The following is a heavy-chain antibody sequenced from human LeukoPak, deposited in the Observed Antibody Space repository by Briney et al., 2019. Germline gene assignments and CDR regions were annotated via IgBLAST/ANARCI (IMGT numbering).Heavy chain of an antibody. CDR3: ARWGIEVDY. CDR1: GGSISSYY. Sequence: SETLSLTCTVSGGSISSYYWSWIRQPPGKGLEWIGYIYYSGSTNYNPSLKSRVTISVDTSKNQFSLKLSSVTAADTAVYYCARWGIEVDYWGQGTLVTVSS. J-gene: IGHJ4*02. D-gene: IGHD6-13*01. CDR2: IYYSGST. V-gene: IGHV4-59*08.